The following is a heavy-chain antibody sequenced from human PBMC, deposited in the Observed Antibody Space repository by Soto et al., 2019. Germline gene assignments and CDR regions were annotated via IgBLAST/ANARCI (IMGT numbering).Heavy chain of an antibody. J-gene: IGHJ4*03. CDR1: GDSIRGGGHY. D-gene: IGHD6-13*01. CDR2: VYHSGST. Sequence: SETLSLTCSVSGDSIRGGGHYWNWIRQFPGKGLEWIGYVYHSGSTHYNPSLRGRLTISIDTSKNQFSLRLISVNAADKALYYCARDKGIAPTVWGYWGHGTQVTVSS. V-gene: IGHV4-31*03. CDR3: ARDKGIAPTVWGY.